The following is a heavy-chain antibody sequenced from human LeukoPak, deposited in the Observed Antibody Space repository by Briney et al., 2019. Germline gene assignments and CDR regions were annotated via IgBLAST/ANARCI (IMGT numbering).Heavy chain of an antibody. V-gene: IGHV4-61*01. D-gene: IGHD5-12*01. Sequence: SETLSLTCTVSGGSISSGSYYWSWIRQPPGKGLEWIGYIYYSGSTNYNPSLKSRVTISVDTSKNQFSLKLSSVTAADTAVYYCARGGYDTPYYFDYWGQGTLVTVSS. CDR2: IYYSGST. CDR3: ARGGYDTPYYFDY. CDR1: GGSISSGSYY. J-gene: IGHJ4*02.